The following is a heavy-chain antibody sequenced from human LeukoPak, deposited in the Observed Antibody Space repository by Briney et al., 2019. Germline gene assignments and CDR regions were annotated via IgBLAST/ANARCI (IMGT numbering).Heavy chain of an antibody. D-gene: IGHD7-27*01. CDR1: GFTFSSFG. J-gene: IGHJ4*02. CDR3: ARVQGQTGNFDY. Sequence: GRSLRLSRAASGFTFSSFGMHWVRQAPGKGLEWVAIIWYDGSKKYYAESVKGRFTISRDDSKNTLYLQMNGLRVEDTGLYYCARVQGQTGNFDYWGQGTLVTVSS. CDR2: IWYDGSKK. V-gene: IGHV3-33*01.